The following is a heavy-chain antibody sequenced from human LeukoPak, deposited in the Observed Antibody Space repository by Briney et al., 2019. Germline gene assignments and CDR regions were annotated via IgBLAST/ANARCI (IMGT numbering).Heavy chain of an antibody. V-gene: IGHV1-3*01. Sequence: ASVKVSCKASGYTFTSYAMHWVRQAPGQRLEWMGWINAGNGNTKYSQKFQGRVTITRDTSASTAYVELSSLRSEDTTVYYCARDWNDDIRFDYWGQGTLVTVSS. CDR2: INAGNGNT. CDR3: ARDWNDDIRFDY. J-gene: IGHJ4*02. CDR1: GYTFTSYA. D-gene: IGHD1-1*01.